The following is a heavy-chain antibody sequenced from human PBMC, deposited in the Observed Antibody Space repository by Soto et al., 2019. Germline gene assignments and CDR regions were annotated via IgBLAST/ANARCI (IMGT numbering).Heavy chain of an antibody. CDR1: GFSLSTSGVG. CDR2: IYWDDYR. V-gene: IGHV2-5*02. D-gene: IGHD4-17*01. Sequence: QITLKESGPTLVKPTQTLTLTCTFSGFSLSTSGVGVGWSRQPPGKVLGWLALIYWDDYRRYSPSLKSRLTIPKDTSKTQVVLTMTTMDPVDTATYYCARSTVPDAFDISGQGTMVTVSS. J-gene: IGHJ3*02. CDR3: ARSTVPDAFDI.